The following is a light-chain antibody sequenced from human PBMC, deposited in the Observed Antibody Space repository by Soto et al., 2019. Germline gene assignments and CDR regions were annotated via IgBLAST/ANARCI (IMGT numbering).Light chain of an antibody. J-gene: IGLJ2*01. V-gene: IGLV2-8*01. CDR1: SSDVGGYNY. CDR3: SSYAGSNNLRV. CDR2: EVS. Sequence: QSALTQPRSVSGSPGQSVTLSCTGTSSDVGGYNYVSWYQQHPGKAPKLMIYEVSRRPSGVPDRFSGSKSGNTASLTVSGLQAEDEADYYCSSYAGSNNLRVFGGGTKLTVL.